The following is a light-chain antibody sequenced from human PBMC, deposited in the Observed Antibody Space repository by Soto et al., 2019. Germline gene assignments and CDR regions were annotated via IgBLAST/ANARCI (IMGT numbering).Light chain of an antibody. Sequence: QSVLTQPPSASGSPGQSVTISCTGTSSDVGGYNYVSWYQQHPGKAPKLMIYEVTKRPSGVPDRFSGSKSGNTASLTVSGIQDEDEADYYCSSYAGSRYVFGTGTKVTGL. CDR3: SSYAGSRYV. V-gene: IGLV2-8*01. CDR1: SSDVGGYNY. CDR2: EVT. J-gene: IGLJ1*01.